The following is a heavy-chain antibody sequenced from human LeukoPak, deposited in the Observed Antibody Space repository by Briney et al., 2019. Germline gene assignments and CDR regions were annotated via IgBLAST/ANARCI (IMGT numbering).Heavy chain of an antibody. J-gene: IGHJ4*02. CDR1: GFTFRTYW. Sequence: GGSLRLSCAASGFTFRTYWMSWVRQAPGKGLEWVANIKQDGSAKYYVDSVRGRFTISRDNAKNSLSLQMNSLRAEDTAVYYCASQGYCSSGSCSFPRHPFDYWGQGTLVTVSS. D-gene: IGHD2-15*01. V-gene: IGHV3-7*01. CDR2: IKQDGSAK. CDR3: ASQGYCSSGSCSFPRHPFDY.